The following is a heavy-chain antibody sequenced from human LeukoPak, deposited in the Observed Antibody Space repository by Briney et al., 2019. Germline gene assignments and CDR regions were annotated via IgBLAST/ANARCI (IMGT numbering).Heavy chain of an antibody. D-gene: IGHD3-10*01. Sequence: GSLRLSCAASGFTFSTYWMHWVRQAPGKGLEWVALIWYDGNNKYYADSVKGRFTISRDNSKNTLYLQMNSLRAEDTAVYYCATDQMYYYGSRSYSPFNHWGQGTLVTVSS. V-gene: IGHV3-33*08. CDR3: ATDQMYYYGSRSYSPFNH. CDR1: GFTFSTYW. CDR2: IWYDGNNK. J-gene: IGHJ4*02.